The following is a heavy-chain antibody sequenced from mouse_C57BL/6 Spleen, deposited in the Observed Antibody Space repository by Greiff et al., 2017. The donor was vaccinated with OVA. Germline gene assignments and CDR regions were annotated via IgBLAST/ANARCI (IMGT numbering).Heavy chain of an antibody. Sequence: DVQLQESGGGLVKPGGSLKLSCAASGFTFSSYAMSWVRQTPEKRLEWVATISDGGSYTYYPDNVKGRFTISRDNAKNNLYLQMSHLKSEDTAMYYCARDLYGSSYVGAMDYWGQGTSVTVSS. CDR1: GFTFSSYA. CDR2: ISDGGSYT. D-gene: IGHD1-1*01. CDR3: ARDLYGSSYVGAMDY. V-gene: IGHV5-4*01. J-gene: IGHJ4*01.